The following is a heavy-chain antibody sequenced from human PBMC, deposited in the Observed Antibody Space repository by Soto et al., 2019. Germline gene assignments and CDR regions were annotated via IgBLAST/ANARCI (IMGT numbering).Heavy chain of an antibody. V-gene: IGHV3-21*01. D-gene: IGHD2-15*01. CDR1: GFTFKTYA. Sequence: PGGSLRLSCAASGFTFKTYAMSWVRQAPGQGLEWVASISSGRDYIYYADSVKGRFTISRDNAKNSLFLQMNSLRAEDTALYYCASSYNWYEAWGQGTLVTVSS. J-gene: IGHJ5*02. CDR2: ISSGRDYI. CDR3: ASSYNWYEA.